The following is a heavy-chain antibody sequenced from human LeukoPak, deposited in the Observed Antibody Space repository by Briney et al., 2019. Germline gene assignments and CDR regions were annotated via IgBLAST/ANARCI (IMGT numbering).Heavy chain of an antibody. J-gene: IGHJ6*02. Sequence: GGSLRLSCAASGFTFSSYWMSWVRQAPGKGLEWVANIKQDGSEKHYVDSVKGRFTISRDNAKNSLYLQMNSLRAEDTAVYYCARDLCSSTSCPPPYYYYGMDVWGQGTTVTVSS. CDR2: IKQDGSEK. CDR3: ARDLCSSTSCPPPYYYYGMDV. V-gene: IGHV3-7*01. D-gene: IGHD2-2*01. CDR1: GFTFSSYW.